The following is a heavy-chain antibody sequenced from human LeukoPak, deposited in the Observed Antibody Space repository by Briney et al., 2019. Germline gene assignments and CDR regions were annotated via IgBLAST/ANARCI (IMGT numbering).Heavy chain of an antibody. J-gene: IGHJ6*03. V-gene: IGHV1-69*06. Sequence: SAKVSCKASGGTFSSYAISWVRQAPGQGPEWMGGIIPIVGTANYAQKFQGRVTITADKSTSTAYMELSSLRSEDTAVYYCARGYYDSSGYYYSNVYYYYMDVWGKGTTVTVSS. CDR3: ARGYYDSSGYYYSNVYYYYMDV. D-gene: IGHD3-22*01. CDR1: GGTFSSYA. CDR2: IIPIVGTA.